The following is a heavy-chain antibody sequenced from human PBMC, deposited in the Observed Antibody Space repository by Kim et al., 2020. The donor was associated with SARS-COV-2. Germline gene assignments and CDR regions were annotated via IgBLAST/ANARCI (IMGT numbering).Heavy chain of an antibody. J-gene: IGHJ3*02. CDR2: INAGNGNT. D-gene: IGHD3-9*01. CDR1: GYTFTSYA. Sequence: ASVKVSCKASGYTFTSYAMHWVRQAPGQRLEWMGWINAGNGNTKYSQKFQGRVTITRDTSASTAYMELSSLRSEDTAVYYCATGGDILTIEDAFDIWGQGTMVTVSS. CDR3: ATGGDILTIEDAFDI. V-gene: IGHV1-3*01.